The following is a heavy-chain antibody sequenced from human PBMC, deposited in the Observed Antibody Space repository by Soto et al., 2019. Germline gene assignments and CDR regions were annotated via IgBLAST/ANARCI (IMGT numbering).Heavy chain of an antibody. V-gene: IGHV1-2*02. Sequence: ASVKVSCKASKYAFTEYFLHWVRQAPGQGLEWVGWLNPNTGATNYTQKFQGRVTMTRDTSISTAYMELGRLIPDDTAVYFCARVRGGNSYERSRGYFSPAGDLDYGGQEALFTVPP. CDR1: KYAFTEYF. J-gene: IGHJ4*02. D-gene: IGHD3-22*01. CDR2: LNPNTGAT. CDR3: ARVRGGNSYERSRGYFSPAGDLDY.